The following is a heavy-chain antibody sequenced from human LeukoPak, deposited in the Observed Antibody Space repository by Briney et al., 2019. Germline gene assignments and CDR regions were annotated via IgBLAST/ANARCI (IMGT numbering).Heavy chain of an antibody. J-gene: IGHJ6*03. CDR1: GYSISSGYY. Sequence: SETLSLTCTVSGYSISSGYYWGWIRPPPGKGLEWIGSIYHSGSTYYNPSLKSRVTISVDTSKNQFSLKLSSVTAADTAVYYCASVPQQLGYCSGSSCYYYYYMDVWGKGTTVTVSS. CDR3: ASVPQQLGYCSGSSCYYYYYMDV. V-gene: IGHV4-38-2*02. D-gene: IGHD2-15*01. CDR2: IYHSGST.